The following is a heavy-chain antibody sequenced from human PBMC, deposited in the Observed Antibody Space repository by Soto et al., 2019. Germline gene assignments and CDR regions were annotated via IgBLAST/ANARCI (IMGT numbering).Heavy chain of an antibody. V-gene: IGHV3-30*03. D-gene: IGHD6-13*01. Sequence: LRLSCAASGLTFSSYGMHWVRQAPGKGLEWVAVISYDGSNKYCADSVKGRFTISRDNSKNTLYLQMNSLRAEDTAVYYCARGLAAAGGHYYYGMDVWGQGTTVTVSS. CDR2: ISYDGSNK. CDR1: GLTFSSYG. CDR3: ARGLAAAGGHYYYGMDV. J-gene: IGHJ6*02.